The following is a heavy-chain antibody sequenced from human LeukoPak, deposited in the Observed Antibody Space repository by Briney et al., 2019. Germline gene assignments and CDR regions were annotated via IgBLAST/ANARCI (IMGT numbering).Heavy chain of an antibody. J-gene: IGHJ4*02. V-gene: IGHV4-39*01. Sequence: SETLSLTCTVSGGSISSSSYYRGWIRQPPGKGLGWIGSIYYSGSTYYNPSLKSRVTISVDTSKNQFSLKLSSVTAADTAVYYCARGWNDGGKGFDYWGQGTLVTVSS. CDR3: ARGWNDGGKGFDY. CDR1: GGSISSSSYY. CDR2: IYYSGST. D-gene: IGHD1-1*01.